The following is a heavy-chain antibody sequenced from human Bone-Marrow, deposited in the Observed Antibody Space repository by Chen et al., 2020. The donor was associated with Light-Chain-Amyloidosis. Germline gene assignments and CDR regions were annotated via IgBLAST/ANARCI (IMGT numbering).Heavy chain of an antibody. V-gene: IGHV3-74*01. CDR1: GFTFRSYW. J-gene: IGHJ6*03. CDR2: INRDASST. CDR3: AREVAGGRYYYYYYMDV. D-gene: IGHD6-13*01. Sequence: EVQLVESGGGLVQPGGSLRLSCSASGFTFRSYWMHWVRQAPGKGLVWVSRINRDASSTSYADSVKARFTISRDNAKNTLYLQMNSLRAEDTAVYYGAREVAGGRYYYYYYMDVWGKGTTVTVSS.